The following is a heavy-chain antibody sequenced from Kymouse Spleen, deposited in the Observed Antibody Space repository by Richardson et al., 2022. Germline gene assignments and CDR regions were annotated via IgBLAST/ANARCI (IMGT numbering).Heavy chain of an antibody. CDR1: GFTFSSYS. Sequence: EVQLVESGGGLVQPGGSLRLSCAASGFTFSSYSMNWVRQAPGKGLEWVSYISSSSSTIYYADSVKGRFTISRDNAKNSLYLQMNSLRDEDTAVYYCARGVVVVPAAMDWFDPWGQGTLVTVSS. J-gene: IGHJ5*02. CDR2: ISSSSSTI. CDR3: ARGVVVVPAAMDWFDP. D-gene: IGHD2-2*02. V-gene: IGHV3-48*02.